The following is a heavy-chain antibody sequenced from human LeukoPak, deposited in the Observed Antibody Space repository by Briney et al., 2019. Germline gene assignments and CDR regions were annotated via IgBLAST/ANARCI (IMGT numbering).Heavy chain of an antibody. V-gene: IGHV3-23*01. CDR3: AKDLSYTSGASDH. D-gene: IGHD6-19*01. Sequence: PGGSLRLSCAASGFTFSAFAMTWVRQAPGKGLGWISTITDDGYNTYSADSVKGRITFSRDNSKTTLSLRLRSLRAEDTAVYYCAKDLSYTSGASDHWGQGTLVTVSS. CDR2: ITDDGYNT. J-gene: IGHJ4*02. CDR1: GFTFSAFA.